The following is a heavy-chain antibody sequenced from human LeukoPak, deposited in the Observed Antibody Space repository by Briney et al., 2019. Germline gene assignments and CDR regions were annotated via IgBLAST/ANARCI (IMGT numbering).Heavy chain of an antibody. CDR3: ARPRYCSSTSCYEWFDP. V-gene: IGHV1-2*02. D-gene: IGHD2-2*01. Sequence: APVKVSCKASGYTFTGYYMHWVRQAPGQGLEWMGWINPSSGGTNYAQKFQGRVTMTRNTSISTAYMELSSLRSEDTAVYYCARPRYCSSTSCYEWFDPWGQGTLVTVSS. CDR1: GYTFTGYY. CDR2: INPSSGGT. J-gene: IGHJ5*02.